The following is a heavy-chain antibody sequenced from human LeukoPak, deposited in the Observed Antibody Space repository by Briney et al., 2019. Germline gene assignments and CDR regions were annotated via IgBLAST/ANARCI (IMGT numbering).Heavy chain of an antibody. D-gene: IGHD4-17*01. CDR1: GGSICGFY. J-gene: IGHJ4*02. CDR2: INPSGGT. V-gene: IGHV4-4*07. Sequence: SETLSLPCTVSGGSICGFYWRWLRQPAGKGLEWIGRINPSGGTNYNPSLKGRVTMSTDTSSNKFSLNLRSVTAADTAVYYCAREYGDLDYWGRGTLVTVSS. CDR3: AREYGDLDY.